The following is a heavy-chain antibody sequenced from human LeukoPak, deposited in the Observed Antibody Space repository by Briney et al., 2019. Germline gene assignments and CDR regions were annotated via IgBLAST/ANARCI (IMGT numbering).Heavy chain of an antibody. Sequence: SGTLSLTCAVYGGSFSGYYWSWIRQPPGKGLEWIGEINHSGSTNYNPSLKSRVTISVDTSKNQFSLKLSSVTAADTAVYYCARVVAAAIPLRFLETHYRGYMDVWGKGTTVTVSS. V-gene: IGHV4-34*01. D-gene: IGHD3-3*01. CDR2: INHSGST. J-gene: IGHJ6*03. CDR1: GGSFSGYY. CDR3: ARVVAAAIPLRFLETHYRGYMDV.